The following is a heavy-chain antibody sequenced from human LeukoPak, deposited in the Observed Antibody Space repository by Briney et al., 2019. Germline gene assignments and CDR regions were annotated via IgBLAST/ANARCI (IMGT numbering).Heavy chain of an antibody. CDR3: ARGPSIVVVPAAIRNYGMDV. J-gene: IGHJ6*02. CDR1: GGSISSGGYY. Sequence: SQTLSLTCTVSGGSISSGGYYWSWIRQHPGKGLGWIGYIYYSGSTYYNPSLKSRVTISVDTSKNQFSLKLSSVTAADTAVYCCARGPSIVVVPAAIRNYGMDVWGQGTTVTVSS. D-gene: IGHD2-2*02. V-gene: IGHV4-31*03. CDR2: IYYSGST.